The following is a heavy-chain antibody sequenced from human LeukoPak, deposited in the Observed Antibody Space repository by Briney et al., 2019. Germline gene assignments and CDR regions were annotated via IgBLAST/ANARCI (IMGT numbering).Heavy chain of an antibody. Sequence: GGSLRLSCAASGFTFSSYWMSWVRPAPGKGLEWEANIKQDGSEKYYVDSVKGRFTISRDNAKNSLYLQMNSLRAEDTAVYYCARVIVGAKVKFDYWGQGTLVTVSS. CDR2: IKQDGSEK. CDR1: GFTFSSYW. V-gene: IGHV3-7*01. CDR3: ARVIVGAKVKFDY. D-gene: IGHD1-26*01. J-gene: IGHJ4*02.